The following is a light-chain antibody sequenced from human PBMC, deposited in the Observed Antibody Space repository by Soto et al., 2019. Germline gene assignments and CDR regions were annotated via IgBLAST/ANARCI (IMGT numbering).Light chain of an antibody. CDR3: QQYNSYSPYT. J-gene: IGKJ2*01. CDR1: QSVSSW. Sequence: DIPMTQSPSTLSASVGDRVTITCRASQSVSSWLAWYQQKPGKAPKLLIYKASSLETGVPSRFSGCGSGTEFTLTISNLQPDDFATYYCQQYNSYSPYTFGQGTRLEIK. V-gene: IGKV1-5*03. CDR2: KAS.